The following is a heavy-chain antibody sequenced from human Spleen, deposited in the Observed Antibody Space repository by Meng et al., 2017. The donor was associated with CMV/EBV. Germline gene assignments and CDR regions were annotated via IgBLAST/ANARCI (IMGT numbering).Heavy chain of an antibody. CDR1: GYTFTTYH. D-gene: IGHD6-13*01. CDR3: ARVPPRFSSSWYGGYFDY. J-gene: IGHJ4*02. V-gene: IGHV1-18*01. Sequence: ASVKVSCKTSGYTFTTYHISWVRQAPGQGLEWMGRISTYNGNTNYTQKVQGRVTLTTDTSASTAYMEMRSLRSDDTAVYYCARVPPRFSSSWYGGYFDYWGQGTLVTVSS. CDR2: ISTYNGNT.